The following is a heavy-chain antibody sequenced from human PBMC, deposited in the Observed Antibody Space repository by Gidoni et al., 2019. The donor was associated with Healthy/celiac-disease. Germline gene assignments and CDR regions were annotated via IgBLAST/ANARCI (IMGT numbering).Heavy chain of an antibody. J-gene: IGHJ4*02. V-gene: IGHV3-48*03. CDR1: GFTFSSYE. CDR2: ISSSGSTI. D-gene: IGHD3-10*01. Sequence: EVQLVESGGGLVQPGGSLRLSCAASGFTFSSYEMNWVRQAPGKGLEWVSYISSSGSTIYYADSVKGRFTISRDNAKNSLYLQMNSLRAEDTAVYYCARDGTVRGVIPFDYWGQGTLDTVSS. CDR3: ARDGTVRGVIPFDY.